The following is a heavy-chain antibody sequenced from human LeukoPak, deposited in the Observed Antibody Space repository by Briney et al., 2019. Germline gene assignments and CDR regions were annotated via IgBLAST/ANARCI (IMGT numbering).Heavy chain of an antibody. V-gene: IGHV3-21*01. Sequence: GGSLRLSCAASGFTFSSYSMNWVRQAPGKGLEWVASISSSSSYIYYADSVKGRFTISRDNAKNSLFLQMNSLRAEDTAVYYCARVGYSSGWYGWFDPWGQGTLVTVSS. J-gene: IGHJ5*02. CDR1: GFTFSSYS. D-gene: IGHD6-19*01. CDR2: ISSSSSYI. CDR3: ARVGYSSGWYGWFDP.